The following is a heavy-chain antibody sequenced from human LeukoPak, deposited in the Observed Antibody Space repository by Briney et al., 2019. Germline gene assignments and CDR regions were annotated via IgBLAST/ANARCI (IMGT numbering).Heavy chain of an antibody. CDR3: ASSSGWYRVDH. J-gene: IGHJ4*02. V-gene: IGHV3-74*01. Sequence: PGGSLRLSCAASGFTFSSYWMHWVRHAPGKGLVWVSRINSDGSSTSYADSVKGRFTISRDSAKNSLYLQMNSLRAEDTAVYYCASSSGWYRVDHWGQGTLVTVSS. D-gene: IGHD6-19*01. CDR1: GFTFSSYW. CDR2: INSDGSST.